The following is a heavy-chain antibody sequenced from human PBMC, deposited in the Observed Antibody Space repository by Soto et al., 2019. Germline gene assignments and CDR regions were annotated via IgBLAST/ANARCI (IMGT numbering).Heavy chain of an antibody. CDR2: IYYSGRS. V-gene: IGHV4-39*01. D-gene: IGHD4-17*01. Sequence: SETLSLTCTVSGGSITSSSYYWGWIRQPPGKGLEWIGGIYYSGRSYYNPSLKSRVTMSVGTSKNQFSLTLNSVTAADAAVYYCARQRTTVVTQAYFDHWGQGTLVTVSS. J-gene: IGHJ4*02. CDR1: GGSITSSSYY. CDR3: ARQRTTVVTQAYFDH.